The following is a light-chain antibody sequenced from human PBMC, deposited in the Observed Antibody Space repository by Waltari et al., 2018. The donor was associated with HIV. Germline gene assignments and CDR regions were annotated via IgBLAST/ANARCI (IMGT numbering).Light chain of an antibody. V-gene: IGLV4-69*01. Sequence: QLVLTQSTSASASLGASVKITCTLSSGHSSHAIAWHQQQPEKGPRYLMKLNSDGSHSKGDGIPVRFSGSSSGAERYLTISSLQSEDEADYYCQTWGTGIRVFGGGTKLTVL. CDR2: LNSDGSH. CDR1: SGHSSHA. J-gene: IGLJ3*02. CDR3: QTWGTGIRV.